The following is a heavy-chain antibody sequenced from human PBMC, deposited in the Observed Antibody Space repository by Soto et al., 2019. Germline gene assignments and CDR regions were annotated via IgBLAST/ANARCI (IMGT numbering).Heavy chain of an antibody. Sequence: SETMSLTCTISGGTVSPYYWSWIRQHPGKGLEWIGYIYYSGSTNYNPSLKSRVTISVDTSKNQFSLKLNSMTAADTAVYYCARHNYGSGSTYFDYWGQGTLVTVSS. D-gene: IGHD3-10*01. CDR3: ARHNYGSGSTYFDY. J-gene: IGHJ4*02. V-gene: IGHV4-59*08. CDR1: GGTVSPYY. CDR2: IYYSGST.